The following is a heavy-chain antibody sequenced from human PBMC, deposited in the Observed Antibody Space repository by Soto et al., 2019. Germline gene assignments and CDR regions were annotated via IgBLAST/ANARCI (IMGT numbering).Heavy chain of an antibody. CDR1: GGSFSGYY. CDR2: INHSGST. D-gene: IGHD5-18*01. Sequence: ATLSLTCAVYGGSFSGYYWSWIRQPPGKGLEWIGEINHSGSTNYNPSLKSRVTISVDTSKNQFSLKLSSVTAADTAVYYCARARWVQLWTIDYWGQGTLVTVSS. CDR3: ARARWVQLWTIDY. V-gene: IGHV4-34*01. J-gene: IGHJ4*02.